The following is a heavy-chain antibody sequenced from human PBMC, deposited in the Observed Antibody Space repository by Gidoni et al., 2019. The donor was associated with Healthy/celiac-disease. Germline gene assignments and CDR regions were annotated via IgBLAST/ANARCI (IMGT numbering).Heavy chain of an antibody. CDR1: GSPSTSYG. D-gene: IGHD2-2*01. CDR2: ISAYNGNT. CDR3: ARANIVVVPAGTEFDY. J-gene: IGHJ4*02. V-gene: IGHV1-18*01. Sequence: QAQLVQSGAEVKKPGASVKVSCKASGSPSTSYGISWVRQAPGQGLEWMGWISAYNGNTNYAQKLQGRVTMTTDTSTSTAYMELRSLRSDDTAVYYCARANIVVVPAGTEFDYWGQGTLVTVSS.